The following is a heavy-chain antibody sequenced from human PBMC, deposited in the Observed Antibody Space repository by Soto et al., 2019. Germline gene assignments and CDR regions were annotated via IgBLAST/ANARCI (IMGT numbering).Heavy chain of an antibody. CDR2: IIPIFGTA. Sequence: GASVKVSCKASGGTFSSYAISWVRQAPGQGLEWMGGIIPIFGTANYAQKFQGRVTITADESTSTAYMELSSLRSEDTAVYYCARRTTVVTPGWFDPWGQGTLVTVSS. V-gene: IGHV1-69*13. J-gene: IGHJ5*02. CDR1: GGTFSSYA. D-gene: IGHD4-17*01. CDR3: ARRTTVVTPGWFDP.